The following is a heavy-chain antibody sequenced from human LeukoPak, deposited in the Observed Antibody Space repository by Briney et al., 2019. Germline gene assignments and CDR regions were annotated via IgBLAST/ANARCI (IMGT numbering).Heavy chain of an antibody. D-gene: IGHD4-11*01. CDR2: IWSDGTEK. V-gene: IGHV3-33*06. CDR3: AKDAQRGFDYSNSLEY. J-gene: IGHJ4*02. CDR1: GFTYSHFG. Sequence: PTGGSLRLSCAGSGFTYSHFGMHWVRQAPGKGLEWVAVIWSDGTEKCYGDAVKGRFTISRDNSRNTVYLQMNNLRDDDTAVYYCAKDAQRGFDYSNSLEYWGQGTLVIVSS.